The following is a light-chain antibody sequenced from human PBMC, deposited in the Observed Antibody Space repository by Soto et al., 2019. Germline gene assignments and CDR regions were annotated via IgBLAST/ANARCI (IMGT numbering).Light chain of an antibody. V-gene: IGLV2-14*01. Sequence: QYALTQTASVSGSPGQSITISCTGTSSDVGGYNDVSWYQQHPGKAPEFMIYDVSNRPSGVSNRFSGSKYGNTASLTISGLQAEDEADYYCSSYTSSSTYVFGTGTKLTVL. CDR1: SSDVGGYND. CDR2: DVS. CDR3: SSYTSSSTYV. J-gene: IGLJ1*01.